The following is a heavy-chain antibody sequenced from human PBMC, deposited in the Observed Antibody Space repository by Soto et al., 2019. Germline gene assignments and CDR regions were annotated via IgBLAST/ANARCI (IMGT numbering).Heavy chain of an antibody. D-gene: IGHD3-22*01. J-gene: IGHJ4*02. V-gene: IGHV3-33*01. CDR3: VIVSYESSSDFGY. CDR1: GFTFSSYG. Sequence: HPGGSLRLSCAASGFTFSSYGMHWVRQAPGKGLEWVAVIWYDGSNKYYADSVKGRFTISRDNSKNTLYLQMNSLRAEDTAVYYCVIVSYESSSDFGYWAQQTLVTVS. CDR2: IWYDGSNK.